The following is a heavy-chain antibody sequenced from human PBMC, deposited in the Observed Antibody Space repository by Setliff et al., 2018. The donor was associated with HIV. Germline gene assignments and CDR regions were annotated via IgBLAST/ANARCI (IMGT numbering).Heavy chain of an antibody. CDR1: GFTFSSYS. CDR3: ASGSGYCKNGNCYIGVHKNPDKYYFDY. Sequence: GGSLRLSCAASGFTFSSYSMNWVRQAPGKWLEWVSYISSSSSTRYYAGSVKGRFTISRENAKNSLYLQMNSLRAEDTAVYYCASGSGYCKNGNCYIGVHKNPDKYYFDYWGQGTLVTVSS. J-gene: IGHJ4*02. V-gene: IGHV3-48*04. CDR2: ISSSSSTR. D-gene: IGHD2-8*01.